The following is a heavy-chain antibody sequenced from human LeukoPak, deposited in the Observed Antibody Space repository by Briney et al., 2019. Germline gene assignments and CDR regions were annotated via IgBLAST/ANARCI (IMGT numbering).Heavy chain of an antibody. CDR2: IYYSGST. CDR1: GDSISTVSYY. J-gene: IGHJ5*02. Sequence: PSETLSLTCAVSGDSISTVSYYWSWIRQPPGKGLEWIGYIYYSGSTNYNPSLKSRVTISVDTSKNQLSLKLSSVTAADTAVYYCARNKGRYGSGRVHFDPWGQGTLVTVSS. CDR3: ARNKGRYGSGRVHFDP. V-gene: IGHV4-61*01. D-gene: IGHD3-10*01.